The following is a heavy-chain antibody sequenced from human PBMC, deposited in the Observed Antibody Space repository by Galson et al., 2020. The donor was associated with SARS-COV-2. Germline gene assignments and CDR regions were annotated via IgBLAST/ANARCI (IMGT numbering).Heavy chain of an antibody. CDR2: IWYDGSNK. J-gene: IGHJ4*02. D-gene: IGHD3-10*01. V-gene: IGHV3-33*01. CDR3: ARVEDYGSGSAELDY. Sequence: GESLKISCAASGFTFSSYTMHWVRQAPGKGLEWVAIIWYDGSNKYYADSVKGRFTISRDNSKNTLYLQMNSLRAEDTAVYYCARVEDYGSGSAELDYWGQGTLVTVSS. CDR1: GFTFSSYT.